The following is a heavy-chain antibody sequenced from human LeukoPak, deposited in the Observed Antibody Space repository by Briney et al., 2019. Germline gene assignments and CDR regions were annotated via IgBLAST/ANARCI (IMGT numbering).Heavy chain of an antibody. V-gene: IGHV3-7*01. J-gene: IGHJ6*02. CDR1: GFTFSSYS. CDR2: IRQDGSEK. D-gene: IGHD2-15*01. CDR3: ASTPYCSGGSCYFYYGMDV. Sequence: GGSLRLSCAASGFTFSSYSMNWVRQAPGKGLEWVANIRQDGSEKYYVDSVKGRFTISRDNAKNSLYLQMDSLRAEDTAVYYCASTPYCSGGSCYFYYGMDVWGQGTTVTVSS.